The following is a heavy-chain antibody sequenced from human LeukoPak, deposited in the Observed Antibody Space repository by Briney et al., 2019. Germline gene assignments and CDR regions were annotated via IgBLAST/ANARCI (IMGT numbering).Heavy chain of an antibody. CDR2: TSTDENLK. CDR1: GFTFSNYV. D-gene: IGHD4/OR15-4a*01. CDR3: ARRAGAHSHPYDY. V-gene: IGHV3-30*04. Sequence: GGSLRLSCATSGFTFSNYVTHWVRQAPGKGLEWVAVTSTDENLKFYADSVKGRFTISRDNSKNTLYLQMNSLRAEDTAVYYCARRAGAHSHPYDYWGQGTLVTVSS. J-gene: IGHJ4*02.